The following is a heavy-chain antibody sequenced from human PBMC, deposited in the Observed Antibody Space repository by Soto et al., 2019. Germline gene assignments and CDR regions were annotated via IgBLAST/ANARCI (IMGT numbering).Heavy chain of an antibody. V-gene: IGHV3-13*01. CDR2: IGTAGDT. Sequence: EVQLVESGGGLVQPGGSLRLSCAASGFTFSSYDMHWVRQATGKGLEWVSAIGTAGDTYYPGSVKGRFTISRENAKNSLYLQMTRLRAGDTAVYYCARGGSRWELLPNPLDYWGQGTLVTVSS. CDR3: ARGGSRWELLPNPLDY. CDR1: GFTFSSYD. J-gene: IGHJ4*02. D-gene: IGHD1-26*01.